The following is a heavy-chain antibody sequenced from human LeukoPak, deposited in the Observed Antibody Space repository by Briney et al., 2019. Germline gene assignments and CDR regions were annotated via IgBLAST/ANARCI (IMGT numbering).Heavy chain of an antibody. Sequence: GESLRLSCAASGFTFSTYSMNWVRQAPGKGLEWVSQISRTSSTIYYADSVKGRFTISRDNAKNSLYLQMNSLTGEDTAVYYCARDEYSSSRSTHWGQGTLVTVSS. CDR1: GFTFSTYS. CDR2: ISRTSSTI. CDR3: ARDEYSSSRSTH. J-gene: IGHJ4*02. V-gene: IGHV3-48*01. D-gene: IGHD6-13*01.